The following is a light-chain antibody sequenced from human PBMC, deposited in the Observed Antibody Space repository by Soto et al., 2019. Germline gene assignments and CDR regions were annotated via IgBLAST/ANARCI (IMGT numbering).Light chain of an antibody. J-gene: IGKJ2*01. Sequence: IVLTQSPATLSLSPGERVTLSCRASQSVSSNLAWYQQKPGQAPRLLIYDASNRATGIPARFSGSGYGTVFTLTISSLEPEDFAVYYCQQRTNFMYTFGQGTKLEIK. CDR3: QQRTNFMYT. CDR2: DAS. V-gene: IGKV3-11*01. CDR1: QSVSSN.